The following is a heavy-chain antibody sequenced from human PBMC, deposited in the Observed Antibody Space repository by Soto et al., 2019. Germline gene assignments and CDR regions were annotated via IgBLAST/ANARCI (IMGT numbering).Heavy chain of an antibody. J-gene: IGHJ4*02. Sequence: QLQLVQSGTEVKEPGSSVKVSCKASGGTFSTSSFVWVRQGPGQGLEWMGGIIPIFTRTNFAQKFQGRVTVSADEATRTTYMELRSLTYEDTAIYYCARDVVRSTAGDSWGQGTMVTVSS. V-gene: IGHV1-69*01. CDR3: ARDVVRSTAGDS. CDR1: GGTFSTSS. CDR2: IIPIFTRT. D-gene: IGHD2-15*01.